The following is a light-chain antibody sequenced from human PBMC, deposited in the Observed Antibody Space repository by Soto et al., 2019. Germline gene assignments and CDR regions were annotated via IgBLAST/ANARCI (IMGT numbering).Light chain of an antibody. J-gene: IGKJ5*01. CDR1: QSISSW. CDR2: DAS. V-gene: IGKV1-5*01. CDR3: QQSYSTPIS. Sequence: DIQMTQSPSTLSASVGDRVTITCRASQSISSWLAWYQQKPGQAPNLLIYDASSLESGAPSRFSGSGSGTEFTLTISSLQPDDFATYYCQQSYSTPISFGQGTRLEIK.